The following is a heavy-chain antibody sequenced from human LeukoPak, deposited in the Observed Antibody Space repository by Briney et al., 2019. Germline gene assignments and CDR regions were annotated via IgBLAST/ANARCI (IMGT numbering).Heavy chain of an antibody. CDR3: ARDGVLRYFDWLFPYYMDV. V-gene: IGHV3-11*01. CDR2: ISTGGSTI. Sequence: PGGSLRLSCAASGFPLSDYYMTWIRQAPGKGLEWASYISTGGSTIYYADSVKGRFTISRDNAKNSLYLQMNSLRAEDTAVYYCARDGVLRYFDWLFPYYMDVWGKGTTVTVSS. D-gene: IGHD3-9*01. CDR1: GFPLSDYY. J-gene: IGHJ6*03.